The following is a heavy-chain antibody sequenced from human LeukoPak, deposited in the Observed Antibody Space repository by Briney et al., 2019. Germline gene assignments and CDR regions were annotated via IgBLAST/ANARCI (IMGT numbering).Heavy chain of an antibody. CDR3: ARDWVYDAFDI. Sequence: GASVKVSCKASGYTFTSYAMHWVRQAPGQRREWMGWINAGNGNTKYSQKFQGRVTITRDTSASTAYMELSSLRSEDTAVYYCARDWVYDAFDIWGQGTMVTVSS. D-gene: IGHD2-8*01. V-gene: IGHV1-3*01. CDR1: GYTFTSYA. J-gene: IGHJ3*02. CDR2: INAGNGNT.